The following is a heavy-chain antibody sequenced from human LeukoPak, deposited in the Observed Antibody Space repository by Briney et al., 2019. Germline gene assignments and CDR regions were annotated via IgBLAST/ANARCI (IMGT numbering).Heavy chain of an antibody. CDR1: GGSFSGYY. D-gene: IGHD6-13*01. V-gene: IGHV4-34*01. J-gene: IGHJ5*02. CDR2: INHSGST. CDR3: ARAGYSSSWYRSYNWFDP. Sequence: SETLSLTCAVYGGSFSGYYWSWIRQPPGKGLEWIGEINHSGSTNYNPSLKSRVTISVDTSKNQFSLKLSSVTAADTAVYYCARAGYSSSWYRSYNWFDPWGQGTLVTVSS.